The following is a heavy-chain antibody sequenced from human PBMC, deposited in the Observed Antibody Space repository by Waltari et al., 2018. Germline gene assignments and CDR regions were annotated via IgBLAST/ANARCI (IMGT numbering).Heavy chain of an antibody. Sequence: EEQLVESGGGSVQPGGSLRLSCAASGFTFGPYWMHWVRQAPGKGLVWVSQINGDGTTTKYADSVKGRFTISRDNTKNTLYLEINSLRAEDTAVYYCTRDRGLPDAFNLWGQGTMVTVSS. CDR3: TRDRGLPDAFNL. CDR1: GFTFGPYW. CDR2: INGDGTTT. V-gene: IGHV3-74*01. J-gene: IGHJ3*01.